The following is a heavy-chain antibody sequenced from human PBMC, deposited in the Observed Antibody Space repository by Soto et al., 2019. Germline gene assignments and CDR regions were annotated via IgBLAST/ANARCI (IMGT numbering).Heavy chain of an antibody. CDR2: IYYSGST. J-gene: IGHJ3*02. D-gene: IGHD3-16*01. CDR3: ARPRSIDLGGFDI. V-gene: IGHV4-30-4*01. Sequence: SETLSLTCAVSGYSMRSGDYYWSWIRQPPGKGLEWIGYIYYSGSTFYNPSLKSRITMSVDAARNQFSLRLTSVHAADTAVYYCARPRSIDLGGFDIWGPVTLVTVSS. CDR1: GYSMRSGDYY.